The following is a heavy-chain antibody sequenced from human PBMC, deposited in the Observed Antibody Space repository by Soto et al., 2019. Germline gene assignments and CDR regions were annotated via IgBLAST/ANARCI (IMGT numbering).Heavy chain of an antibody. CDR1: GFTFSSYA. CDR3: AVYCHTYYDILTGPSTWFDY. Sequence: PGGSLRLSCAASGFTFSSYAMSWVRQAPGKGLEWVSAISGSGGSTYYADSVKGRFTISRDNSKNTLYLQMNSLRAEDTAVYYCAVYCHTYYDILTGPSTWFDYCGQGTLVTVSS. D-gene: IGHD3-9*01. CDR2: ISGSGGST. J-gene: IGHJ4*02. V-gene: IGHV3-23*01.